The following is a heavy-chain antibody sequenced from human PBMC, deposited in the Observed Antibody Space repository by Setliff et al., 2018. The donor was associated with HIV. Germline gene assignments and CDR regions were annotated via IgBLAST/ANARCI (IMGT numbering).Heavy chain of an antibody. CDR1: GGSISSGSYY. V-gene: IGHV4-61*02. J-gene: IGHJ6*02. CDR2: IYTSGST. Sequence: SETLSLTCTVSGGSISSGSYYWSWIRQPAGKGLEWIGRIYTSGSTNYNPSLKSRVTISVDTAKNQFSLKLSSVTAADTAVYYCARGGGDGYNYNYYYYGMDVWGQGTTVTVSS. CDR3: ARGGGDGYNYNYYYYGMDV. D-gene: IGHD1-1*01.